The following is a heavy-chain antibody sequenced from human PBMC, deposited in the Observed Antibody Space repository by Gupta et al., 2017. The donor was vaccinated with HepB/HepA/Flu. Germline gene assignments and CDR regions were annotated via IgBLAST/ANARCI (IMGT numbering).Heavy chain of an antibody. CDR1: GFTLSRYS. CDR3: AHSSGYYYYMDV. V-gene: IGHV3-21*01. J-gene: IGHJ6*03. Sequence: EVQLVESGGGLVKPGGSLRLSCAASGFTLSRYSMNWVRQAPGKGLEWVSSISSSSSYIYYADSVKGRFTISRDNAKNSLYLQMNSLRAEDTAVYYCAHSSGYYYYMDVWGKGTTVTVSS. D-gene: IGHD6-19*01. CDR2: ISSSSSYI.